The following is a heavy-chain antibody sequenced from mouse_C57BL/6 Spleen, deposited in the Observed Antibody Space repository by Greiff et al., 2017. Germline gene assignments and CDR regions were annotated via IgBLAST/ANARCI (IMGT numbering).Heavy chain of an antibody. D-gene: IGHD2-3*01. CDR3: ARYPDGYYAMDY. Sequence: EVQLVESGGGLVQPGGSLSLSCAASGFTFTDYYMSWVRQPPGKALEWLGFISNKANGYTTEYSASVKGRFTISRDNSQSILYLQMNALRAEDSATYNCARYPDGYYAMDYWGQGTSVTVSS. CDR2: ISNKANGYTT. V-gene: IGHV7-3*01. J-gene: IGHJ4*01. CDR1: GFTFTDYY.